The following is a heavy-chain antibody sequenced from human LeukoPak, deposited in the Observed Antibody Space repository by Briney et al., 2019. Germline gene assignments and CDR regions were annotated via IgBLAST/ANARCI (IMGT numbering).Heavy chain of an antibody. D-gene: IGHD6-19*01. Sequence: KPGGSLRLSCAASGFTFSSYWMHWVRQAPGKGLEWVSSISSSSSSIYYADSVKGRFTISRDNAKHSLYLQMNSLRAEDTAVYYCARGGISSGWYHRSDTFDIWGQGTMVTVSS. CDR3: ARGGISSGWYHRSDTFDI. V-gene: IGHV3-21*06. CDR1: GFTFSSYW. CDR2: ISSSSSSI. J-gene: IGHJ3*02.